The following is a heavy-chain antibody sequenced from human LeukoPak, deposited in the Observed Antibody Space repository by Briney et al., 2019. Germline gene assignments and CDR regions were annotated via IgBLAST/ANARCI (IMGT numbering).Heavy chain of an antibody. J-gene: IGHJ4*02. D-gene: IGHD6-13*01. CDR3: ARDLKAGTGAYFDY. Sequence: GGSLRLSCAASGFTFSDYYMSWIRQAPGKGLEWVSYISSSGSIIYYADSVKGRFTISRDNAKNSLYLQMNSLRAEDTAVYYCARDLKAGTGAYFDYWGQGTLVTVSS. CDR1: GFTFSDYY. V-gene: IGHV3-11*04. CDR2: ISSSGSII.